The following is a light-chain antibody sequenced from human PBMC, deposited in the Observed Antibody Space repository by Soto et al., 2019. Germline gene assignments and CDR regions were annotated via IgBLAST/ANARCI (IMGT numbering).Light chain of an antibody. CDR3: QQSESWPHT. V-gene: IGKV3-11*01. Sequence: EIVLTQSPATLSLSPGERATLSCRASQSVSRYLAWYQQKPGQAPRLLISDASNRATGIPARFSGSGSGTEFTLTINSLQSEDFAVYYCQQSESWPHTFGQGTKLELK. CDR2: DAS. CDR1: QSVSRY. J-gene: IGKJ2*01.